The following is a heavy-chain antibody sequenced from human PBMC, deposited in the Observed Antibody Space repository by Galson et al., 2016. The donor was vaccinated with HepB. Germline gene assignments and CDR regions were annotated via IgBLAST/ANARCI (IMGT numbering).Heavy chain of an antibody. CDR2: SDPENGET. CDR1: GYTLTKLS. Sequence: SVSVSGKVSGYTLTKLSIDWVRKAPGKGLEWMGVSDPENGETIFPQKFQGRVTMTEDTSTDTAYMELSSMGSEDTAVDYCATIRWELLSNSYYYAMDVWGQGTTVSVSS. J-gene: IGHJ6*02. D-gene: IGHD1-26*01. V-gene: IGHV1-24*01. CDR3: ATIRWELLSNSYYYAMDV.